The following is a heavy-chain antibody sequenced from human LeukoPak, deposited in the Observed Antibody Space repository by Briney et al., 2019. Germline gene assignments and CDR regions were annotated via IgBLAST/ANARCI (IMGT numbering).Heavy chain of an antibody. J-gene: IGHJ3*02. CDR2: IYYSGST. V-gene: IGHV4-59*01. D-gene: IGHD2-21*02. CDR1: GGSISSFY. Sequence: ASETLSLTCTVSGGSISSFYWSWIRQPPGKGLEYIGYIYYSGSTNYNPSLKSRVTIAVDTSKNQLSLKLSSVTAADTAVYYCARVARDYCGGDCYSDAFDIWGQGTMVTVSS. CDR3: ARVARDYCGGDCYSDAFDI.